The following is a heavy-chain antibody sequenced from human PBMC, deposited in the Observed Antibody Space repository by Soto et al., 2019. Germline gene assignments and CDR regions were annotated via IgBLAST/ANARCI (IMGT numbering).Heavy chain of an antibody. CDR1: GFTFSNYW. J-gene: IGHJ4*02. Sequence: VHLVESGGGLVQPGGSLRLSCAASGFTFSNYWMHWVPQAPGKGLVWVSRIRGDGSMTNYADSVKGRFTISRDNAKNTLHVQMNSLRAEDTAVYYCVKEGLAADFDSWGQGTLVTVSS. CDR2: IRGDGSMT. D-gene: IGHD6-13*01. CDR3: VKEGLAADFDS. V-gene: IGHV3-74*01.